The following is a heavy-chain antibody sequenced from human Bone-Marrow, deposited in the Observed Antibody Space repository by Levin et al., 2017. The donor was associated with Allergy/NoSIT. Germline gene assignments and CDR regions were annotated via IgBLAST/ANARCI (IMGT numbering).Heavy chain of an antibody. J-gene: IGHJ4*02. V-gene: IGHV3-9*01. Sequence: LSLTCAASGFTFDDYTMHWVRQTPGKGLEWISRINWDGSSIVYADSVKGRFTISRDNAKNSLFLQMNSLRAEDTAFYYCAKTFYSSSSSGYFDYWGQGTLVTVSS. CDR2: INWDGSSI. D-gene: IGHD6-6*01. CDR3: AKTFYSSSSSGYFDY. CDR1: GFTFDDYT.